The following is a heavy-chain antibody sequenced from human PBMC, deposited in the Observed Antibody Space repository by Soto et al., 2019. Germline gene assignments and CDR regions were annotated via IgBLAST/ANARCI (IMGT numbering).Heavy chain of an antibody. CDR3: ARDPSETNDAFDI. J-gene: IGHJ3*02. CDR1: GGSISGDY. CDR2: IYYSGST. Sequence: SETLSLTCTVSGGSISGDYWSWIRQPPGKGLEWIGYIYYSGSTNYNPSLKSRVTISVDTSKNQFSLKLSSVTAADTAVYYCARDPSETNDAFDIWGQGTMVTVSS. V-gene: IGHV4-59*01.